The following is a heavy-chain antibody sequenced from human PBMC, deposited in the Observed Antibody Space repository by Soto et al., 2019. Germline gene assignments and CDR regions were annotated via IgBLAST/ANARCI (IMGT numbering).Heavy chain of an antibody. V-gene: IGHV4-59*01. D-gene: IGHD4-4*01. CDR2: IYYSGST. J-gene: IGHJ6*02. Sequence: QVQLQESGPGLVKPSETLSLTCTVSGGSISSYYWSWIRQPPGKGLEWIGYIYYSGSTNYNPSLKSRVTISVDTSKNQFSLKLSSVTAADTAVYYCARIMTTEFPSYYYYGMDVWGQGTTVTVSS. CDR3: ARIMTTEFPSYYYYGMDV. CDR1: GGSISSYY.